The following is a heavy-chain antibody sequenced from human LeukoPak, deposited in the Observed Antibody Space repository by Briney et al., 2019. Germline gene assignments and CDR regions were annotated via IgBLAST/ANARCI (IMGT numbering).Heavy chain of an antibody. CDR2: IYHSGST. Sequence: YSIGXGYXXGXIXXXPGXXXXXXGSIYHSGSTYYNPSLKSRVTISVDTSKNQFSLKLSSVTAADTAVYYCARPQYSSGWYFAFDIWGQGTMVTVSS. D-gene: IGHD6-19*01. V-gene: IGHV4-38-2*01. CDR1: YSIGXGYX. J-gene: IGHJ3*02. CDR3: ARPQYSSGWYFAFDI.